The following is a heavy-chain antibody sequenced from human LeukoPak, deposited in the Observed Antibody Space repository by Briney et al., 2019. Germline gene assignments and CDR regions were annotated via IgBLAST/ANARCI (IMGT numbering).Heavy chain of an antibody. CDR1: GGTFSSYA. CDR2: IIPILGIA. J-gene: IGHJ4*02. D-gene: IGHD1-26*01. Sequence: SVKVSCKASGGTFSSYAISWVRQAPGQGLEWMGRIIPILGIANYAQKFQGRVTITADKSTSTAYMELSSLRSEDTAVYYCSCFLSGTIRYFDYWGQGTLVTVSS. CDR3: SCFLSGTIRYFDY. V-gene: IGHV1-69*04.